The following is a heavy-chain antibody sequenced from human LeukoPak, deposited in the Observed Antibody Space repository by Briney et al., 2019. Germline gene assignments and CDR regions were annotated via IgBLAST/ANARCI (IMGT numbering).Heavy chain of an antibody. Sequence: GSLRLSCAASGFTFSNHAMNWVRQAPGKGLEWVSAISGSGASTYFADSVRGRFTISRDNSKNTLYLQMNSLSAEDTAIYYCARTVAGDNWGQGTLVTVSS. CDR2: ISGSGAST. V-gene: IGHV3-23*01. D-gene: IGHD6-19*01. J-gene: IGHJ4*02. CDR3: ARTVAGDN. CDR1: GFTFSNHA.